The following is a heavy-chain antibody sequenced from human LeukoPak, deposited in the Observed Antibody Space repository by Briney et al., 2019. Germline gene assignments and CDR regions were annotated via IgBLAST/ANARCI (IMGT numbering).Heavy chain of an antibody. Sequence: PGVSLTLSCAASGLTFNSFSFNWVRQGPGKGLEWGSSINTVASYIYYADSVKGRFTISRDNAKNLLYMQMNSVRAEDTGVYYCARLRRNSDKSGFYYYYDFWDQGTLVTVSS. J-gene: IGHJ4*02. CDR1: GLTFNSFS. V-gene: IGHV3-21*06. CDR3: ARLRRNSDKSGFYYYYDF. D-gene: IGHD3-22*01. CDR2: INTVASYI.